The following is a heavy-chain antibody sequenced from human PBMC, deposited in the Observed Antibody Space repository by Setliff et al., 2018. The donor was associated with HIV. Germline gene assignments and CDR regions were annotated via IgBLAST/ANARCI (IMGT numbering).Heavy chain of an antibody. V-gene: IGHV4-4*02. Sequence: KPSETLSLTCAVSGGSLSSDNWWTWVRQPPGKGLEWIGSIYNRGSTYYNPSLKSRVTISVDTSKNQFSLKLSSVTSADTAVYYCARELLRSWDGSENSYKPYYFDSWGQGTLVTVSS. D-gene: IGHD3-10*01. J-gene: IGHJ4*02. CDR2: IYNRGST. CDR1: GGSLSSDNW. CDR3: ARELLRSWDGSENSYKPYYFDS.